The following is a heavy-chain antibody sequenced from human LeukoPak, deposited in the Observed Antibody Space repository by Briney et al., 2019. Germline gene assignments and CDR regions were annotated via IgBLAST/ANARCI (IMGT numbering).Heavy chain of an antibody. J-gene: IGHJ4*02. D-gene: IGHD3-9*01. CDR2: IFYSGNP. Sequence: SETLSLTCTVSGGSLSGSYWAWIRQPPWKGLEWIGYIFYSGNPNYNPSLKSRISMSVDTSKNQFSLNLNSVTAADTAVYYCARSGTLTAYLHWGQGALVTVSS. V-gene: IGHV4-59*01. CDR1: GGSLSGSY. CDR3: ARSGTLTAYLH.